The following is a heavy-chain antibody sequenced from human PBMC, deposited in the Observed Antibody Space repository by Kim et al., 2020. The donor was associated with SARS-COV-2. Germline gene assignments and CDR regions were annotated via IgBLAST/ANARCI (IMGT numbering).Heavy chain of an antibody. CDR1: GGSISSYY. CDR2: IYYSGST. J-gene: IGHJ5*02. D-gene: IGHD4-17*01. Sequence: SETLSLTCTVSGGSISSYYWSWIRQPPGKGLEWIGYIYYSGSTNYNPSLKSRVTISVDTSKNQFSLKLSSVTAADTAVYYCARVLDSGPSYGEDAWFDPWGHGTLVTVSS. V-gene: IGHV4-59*01. CDR3: ARVLDSGPSYGEDAWFDP.